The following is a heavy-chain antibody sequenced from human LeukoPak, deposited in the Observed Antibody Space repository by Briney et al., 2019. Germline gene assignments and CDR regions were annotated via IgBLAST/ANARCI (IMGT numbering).Heavy chain of an antibody. J-gene: IGHJ4*02. V-gene: IGHV3-7*04. CDR2: IKQDGSEK. Sequence: PGGSLRLSCAASGFTFRSYWMSWVRQAPGKGLEWVATIKQDGSEKYYVDSVKGRFTISRDSAKNSLYLQMNSLRAEDTAVYYCAREYYYGSGSYYNGYWGQGTLVTVSS. CDR3: AREYYYGSGSYYNGY. CDR1: GFTFRSYW. D-gene: IGHD3-10*01.